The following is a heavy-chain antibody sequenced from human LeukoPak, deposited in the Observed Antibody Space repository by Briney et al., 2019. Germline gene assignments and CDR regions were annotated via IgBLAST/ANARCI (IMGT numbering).Heavy chain of an antibody. CDR2: IYDSGST. Sequence: SETLSLTCTVSGGFISSASYYWNWIRQHPGKGLEWIGYIYDSGSTYYNPSLKSRVTISVDTSKNQFSLKLTSVTAADTAVYYCARGAIGYYYYGLDVWGQGTTVTVSS. D-gene: IGHD2-2*01. J-gene: IGHJ6*02. CDR3: ARGAIGYYYYGLDV. V-gene: IGHV4-31*03. CDR1: GGFISSASYY.